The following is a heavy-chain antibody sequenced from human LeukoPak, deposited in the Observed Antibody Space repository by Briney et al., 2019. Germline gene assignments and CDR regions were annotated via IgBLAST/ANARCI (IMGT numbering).Heavy chain of an antibody. Sequence: PGGSLRLSCAASGFIFSYYLMHWVRQAPGKGLVWVSRINSDGSSTTYADSVKGRFTISRDNAKNTLYLQMNSLRAEDTAVYYCARGAAVPDYWGQGTLVTVSS. V-gene: IGHV3-74*01. CDR1: GFIFSYYL. CDR3: ARGAAVPDY. CDR2: INSDGSST. D-gene: IGHD2-15*01. J-gene: IGHJ4*02.